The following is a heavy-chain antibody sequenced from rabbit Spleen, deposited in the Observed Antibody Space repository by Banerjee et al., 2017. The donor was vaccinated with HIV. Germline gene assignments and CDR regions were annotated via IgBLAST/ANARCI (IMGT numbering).Heavy chain of an antibody. CDR2: INTATGKA. Sequence: QEQLEESGGGLVKPEGSLTLTCTASGFSFSDRDVMCWVRQAPGKGLEWIACINTATGKAVYASWAKGRFTISKASSTTVTLQRTSLTAADTATYFCARDLAVVIGWNFNLWGPGTLVTVS. D-gene: IGHD1-1*01. CDR1: GFSFSDRDV. V-gene: IGHV1S45*01. J-gene: IGHJ4*01. CDR3: ARDLAVVIGWNFNL.